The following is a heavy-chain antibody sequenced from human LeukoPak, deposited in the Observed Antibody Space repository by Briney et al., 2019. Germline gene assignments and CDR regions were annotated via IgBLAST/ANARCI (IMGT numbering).Heavy chain of an antibody. D-gene: IGHD4-17*01. V-gene: IGHV3-23*01. Sequence: GGSLRLSCAASGLTFSSYAMSWVRQAPGKGLEWVSSISGSGDNTYYADSVKDRFSISRDNSKTTVSLQMNSLRAEDTAVYYCAKGRGTAVTSAANYWGQGTLVTVSS. J-gene: IGHJ4*02. CDR3: AKGRGTAVTSAANY. CDR2: ISGSGDNT. CDR1: GLTFSSYA.